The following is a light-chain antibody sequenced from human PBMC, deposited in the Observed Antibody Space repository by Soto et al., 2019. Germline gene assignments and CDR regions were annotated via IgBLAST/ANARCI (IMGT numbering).Light chain of an antibody. CDR1: QNISIW. Sequence: DIQMTQSPSTLSVSLGDRVTITWRASQNISIWLAWYQQRPGRAPRLLIYDSSSLESGVPSTFSGSGSGTESTLTISSLKPDDSATYYCQQYNTFWTFGQGTKVDIK. J-gene: IGKJ1*01. CDR2: DSS. CDR3: QQYNTFWT. V-gene: IGKV1-5*01.